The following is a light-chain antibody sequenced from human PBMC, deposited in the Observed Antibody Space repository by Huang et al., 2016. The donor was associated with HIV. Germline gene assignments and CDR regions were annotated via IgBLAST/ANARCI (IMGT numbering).Light chain of an antibody. CDR1: QSVLSPSNNRNH. V-gene: IGKV4-1*01. J-gene: IGKJ2*03. CDR3: QQYYSIPG. Sequence: DIAMTQSPDSLAVSLGERATISCVSSQSVLSPSNNRNHLAWYQQKPRQPPRLLIYWASTRESGVPVRFRGSGSATDFTLTIDNLQAEDVALYFCQQYYSIPGFGQGTNVEV. CDR2: WAS.